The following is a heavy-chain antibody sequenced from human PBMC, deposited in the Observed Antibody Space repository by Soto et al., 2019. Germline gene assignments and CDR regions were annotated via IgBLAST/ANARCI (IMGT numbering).Heavy chain of an antibody. D-gene: IGHD6-19*01. J-gene: IGHJ4*02. Sequence: QVQLVESGGGVVQPGRSLRLSCAASGFTFSSYGMHWVRQAPGKGLEWVAVVSYDGSNKYYADSVKGRFSISRDNSKNTLYLQMNRLRAEDTAVYYCAKDIGKQWHYFDYWGQGPLVTVSS. CDR2: VSYDGSNK. CDR3: AKDIGKQWHYFDY. V-gene: IGHV3-30*18. CDR1: GFTFSSYG.